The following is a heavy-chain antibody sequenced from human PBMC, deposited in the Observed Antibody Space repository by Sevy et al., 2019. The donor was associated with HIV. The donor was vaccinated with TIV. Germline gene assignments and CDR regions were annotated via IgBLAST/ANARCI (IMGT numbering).Heavy chain of an antibody. CDR1: GYSFTSYW. CDR3: ASSRYSSGYPYYFDY. Sequence: GESLKISCKGSGYSFTSYWIGWVRQMPGKGLEWMGIIYPGDSDTRYSPSFQGQVTISADKSISTDYLQWSSLKASDTAMYYCASSRYSSGYPYYFDYWGQGTLVTVSS. CDR2: IYPGDSDT. J-gene: IGHJ4*02. D-gene: IGHD3-22*01. V-gene: IGHV5-51*01.